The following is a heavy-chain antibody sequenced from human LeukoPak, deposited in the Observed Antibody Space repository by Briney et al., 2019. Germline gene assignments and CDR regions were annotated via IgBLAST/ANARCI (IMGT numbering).Heavy chain of an antibody. J-gene: IGHJ4*02. V-gene: IGHV3-30*04. CDR2: ISYDGSNG. Sequence: GRSLRLSCAASGFTFSSYAMHWVRQAPGKGLEWVAVISYDGSNGYYADSVKGRFTISRDNSKNTLYLQMNSLRPEDTAVYYCARGTYYYDSGGYYPGYWGQGTLVTVSS. CDR1: GFTFSSYA. D-gene: IGHD3-22*01. CDR3: ARGTYYYDSGGYYPGY.